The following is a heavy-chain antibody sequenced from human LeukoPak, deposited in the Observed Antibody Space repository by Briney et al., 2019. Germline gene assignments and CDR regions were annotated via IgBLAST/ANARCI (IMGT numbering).Heavy chain of an antibody. D-gene: IGHD3-22*01. J-gene: IGHJ4*02. CDR2: LNDRGTNT. V-gene: IGHV3-23*01. CDR3: AIDPSGYDSSDTFDY. CDR1: GFTVSSNY. Sequence: SGGSLRLSCAASGFTVSSNYMSWVRQAPGKGLEWVSTLNDRGTNTHYADSVRGRFTISRDNSRNMLSLQMNSLRVEDTAIYYCAIDPSGYDSSDTFDYWGQGTLVTVSS.